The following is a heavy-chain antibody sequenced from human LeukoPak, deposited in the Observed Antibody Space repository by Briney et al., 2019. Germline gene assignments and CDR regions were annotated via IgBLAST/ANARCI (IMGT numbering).Heavy chain of an antibody. V-gene: IGHV3-23*01. D-gene: IGHD3-9*01. Sequence: PGGSLRLSCAASEFSVGSNYMTWVRQAPEKGLEWVSTLSGSGDSTYYADSVKGRFTISRDNSKNTLFLEMNRLRAEDTAIYYCAKEAYYDILSGSEAEGFMDVWGKGTAVIVSS. CDR2: LSGSGDST. CDR1: EFSVGSNY. CDR3: AKEAYYDILSGSEAEGFMDV. J-gene: IGHJ6*03.